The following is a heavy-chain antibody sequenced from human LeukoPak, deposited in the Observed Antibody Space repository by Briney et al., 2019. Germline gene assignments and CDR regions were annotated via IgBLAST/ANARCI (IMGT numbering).Heavy chain of an antibody. CDR1: GGSFSGYY. J-gene: IGHJ4*02. CDR3: ARDYYGSGSYFFDY. CDR2: INHSGST. Sequence: SETLSLTCAVYGGSFSGYYWSWIRQPPGKGLEWIGEINHSGSTNYNPSLKSRVTISVDTSKNQFSLKLSPVTAADTAVYYCARDYYGSGSYFFDYWGQGTLVTVSS. V-gene: IGHV4-34*01. D-gene: IGHD3-10*01.